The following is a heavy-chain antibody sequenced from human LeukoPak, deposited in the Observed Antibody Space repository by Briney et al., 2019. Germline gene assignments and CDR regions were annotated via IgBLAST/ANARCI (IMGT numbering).Heavy chain of an antibody. J-gene: IGHJ4*02. V-gene: IGHV3-74*01. CDR3: VYSGSYFGVY. D-gene: IGHD1-26*01. CDR2: INSDGSST. Sequence: PGGSLRLSCAASGFTFSSYWMHWVRQAPGKGLVWVSRINSDGSSTSYADSVKGRFTISRDNTKNTLYLQMNSLRAEDTAVYYCVYSGSYFGVYWGQGTLVTVSS. CDR1: GFTFSSYW.